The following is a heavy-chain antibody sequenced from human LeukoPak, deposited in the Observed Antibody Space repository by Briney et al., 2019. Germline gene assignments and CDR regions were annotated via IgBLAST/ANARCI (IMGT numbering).Heavy chain of an antibody. CDR2: IGSDGDST. J-gene: IGHJ4*02. CDR1: GFTFSSYG. V-gene: IGHV3-64D*06. CDR3: VSPVFVNY. D-gene: IGHD3-16*02. Sequence: GGSLRLSCSASGFTFSSYGMHWVRQAPGKGLEHVSTIGSDGDSTYYADSVKGRFTISRDNSKNAPYLQMSSLRPEDTAVYYCVSPVFVNYWGQGTLVTVSS.